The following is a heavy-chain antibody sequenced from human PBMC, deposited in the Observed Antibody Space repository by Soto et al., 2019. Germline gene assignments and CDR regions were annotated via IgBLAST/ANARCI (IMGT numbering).Heavy chain of an antibody. CDR1: GFTFSSYS. CDR2: IWYDGSNK. CDR3: ARDYRQSIAARYAEYFQH. Sequence: VQLVESGGGLVKPGGSLRLSCAASGFTFSSYSMNWVRQAPGKGLEWVAVIWYDGSNKYYADSVKGRFTISRDNSKNTLYLQMNSLRVEDTAVYYCARDYRQSIAARYAEYFQHWGQGTLVTVSS. J-gene: IGHJ1*01. D-gene: IGHD6-6*01. V-gene: IGHV3-33*08.